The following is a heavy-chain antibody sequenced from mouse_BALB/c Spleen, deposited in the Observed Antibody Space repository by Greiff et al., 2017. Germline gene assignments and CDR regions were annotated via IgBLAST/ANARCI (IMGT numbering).Heavy chain of an antibody. J-gene: IGHJ4*01. V-gene: IGHV5-17*02. CDR1: GFTFSSFG. D-gene: IGHD2-12*01. CDR2: ISSGSSTI. Sequence: EVKLMESGGGLVQPGGSRKLSCAASGFTFSSFGMHWVRQAPEKGLEWVAYISSGSSTIYYADTVKGRFTISRDNPKNTLFLQMTSLRSEDTAMYYCARNDGAMDYWGQGTSVTVSS. CDR3: ARNDGAMDY.